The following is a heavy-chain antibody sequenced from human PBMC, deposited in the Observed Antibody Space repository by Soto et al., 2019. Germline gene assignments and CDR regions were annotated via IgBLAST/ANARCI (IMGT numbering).Heavy chain of an antibody. D-gene: IGHD3-16*02. Sequence: GGSLRLSCAASGFTFSSYGMHWVRQAPGKGLEWVAVIWYDGSNKYYADSVKGRFTISRDNSKNTLYLQMNSLRAEDTAVYYCARCWSRYYDYIWGSYRYAEDAFDIWGQGTMVTVS. J-gene: IGHJ3*02. V-gene: IGHV3-33*01. CDR3: ARCWSRYYDYIWGSYRYAEDAFDI. CDR2: IWYDGSNK. CDR1: GFTFSSYG.